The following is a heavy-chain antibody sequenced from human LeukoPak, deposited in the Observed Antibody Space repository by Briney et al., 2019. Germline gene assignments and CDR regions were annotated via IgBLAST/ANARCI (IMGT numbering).Heavy chain of an antibody. CDR2: IRSKAYGGTT. Sequence: GGTLRLSCTVSGFTFGDYAMSWVLQAPRQGREWGGFIRSKAYGGTTEYAASVKGRFTISTDDSKSIAYLQMNSLKTEDTAVYYCTRTGGGSYFSAIFDYWGEGTLVTVSS. D-gene: IGHD1-26*01. CDR1: GFTFGDYA. V-gene: IGHV3-49*04. J-gene: IGHJ4*02. CDR3: TRTGGGSYFSAIFDY.